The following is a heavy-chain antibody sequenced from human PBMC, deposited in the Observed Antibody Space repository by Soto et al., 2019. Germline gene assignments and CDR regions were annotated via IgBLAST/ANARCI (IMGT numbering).Heavy chain of an antibody. J-gene: IGHJ6*02. Sequence: QVQLQESGPGLVKPSQTLSLTCTVSGGSISSGGYYWSWIRQHPGKCLEWIGYIYYRGSTYYDPSLKSRVTISGDTSKNQFSPKLSSVTAADTAVYYCARVSWYCSGGRCYYYGMDVWGQGTTVTVSS. V-gene: IGHV4-31*03. CDR3: ARVSWYCSGGRCYYYGMDV. CDR2: IYYRGST. D-gene: IGHD2-15*01. CDR1: GGSISSGGYY.